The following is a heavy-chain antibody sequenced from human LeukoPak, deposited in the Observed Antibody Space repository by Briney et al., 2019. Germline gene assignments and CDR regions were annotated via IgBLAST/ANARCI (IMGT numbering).Heavy chain of an antibody. CDR1: GFTFTDFW. J-gene: IGHJ4*02. CDR3: ARSFHGY. Sequence: GGSLRLSCVASGFTFTDFWMSWVRQAPGKGLEWVANIKQDGSEKYYVDSVKGRFTISRDNAKNSVYLQMGSLRDEDTAVYYCARSFHGYWGQGTLVTVSS. CDR2: IKQDGSEK. V-gene: IGHV3-7*01.